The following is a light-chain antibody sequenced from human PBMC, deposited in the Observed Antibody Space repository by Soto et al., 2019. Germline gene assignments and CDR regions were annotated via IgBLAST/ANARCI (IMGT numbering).Light chain of an antibody. J-gene: IGKJ1*01. CDR2: DAS. V-gene: IGKV1-5*01. Sequence: DIQMTQSPSTLSASVGDRVTITCRASQSFSGTLAWYQQKPGKAPKLLIFDASSLERGVPSRFSGSGSGTEFTLTINSLQPDDFATYYCQQYDTYSRTFGQGTKVEIK. CDR3: QQYDTYSRT. CDR1: QSFSGT.